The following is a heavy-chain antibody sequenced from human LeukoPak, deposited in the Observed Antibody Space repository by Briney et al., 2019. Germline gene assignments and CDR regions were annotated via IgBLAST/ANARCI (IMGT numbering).Heavy chain of an antibody. V-gene: IGHV3-48*04. Sequence: GGSLRLSCAASGFTFSSYGMTWVRQAPGKGLEWVSYISSSSSTIYYADSVKGRFTISRDNAKNSLYLQMDSLRAEDTATYYCARDSNFHSDYYYDVFDIWGQGTVVTVSS. CDR1: GFTFSSYG. D-gene: IGHD2-21*02. J-gene: IGHJ3*02. CDR3: ARDSNFHSDYYYDVFDI. CDR2: ISSSSSTI.